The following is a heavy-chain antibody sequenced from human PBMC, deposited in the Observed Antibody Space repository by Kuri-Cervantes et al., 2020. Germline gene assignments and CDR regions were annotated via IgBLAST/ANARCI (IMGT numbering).Heavy chain of an antibody. Sequence: GSLRLSCTVSGGSISSSSYYWGWIRQPPGKGLEWIGSIYYSGSTYYNPSLKSRVTISVDTSKNQFSLKLSSVTAADTAVYYCARDERSYGSGSYRADFDPWGQGTLVTVSS. V-gene: IGHV4-39*07. CDR1: GGSISSSSYY. CDR2: IYYSGST. CDR3: ARDERSYGSGSYRADFDP. D-gene: IGHD3-10*01. J-gene: IGHJ5*02.